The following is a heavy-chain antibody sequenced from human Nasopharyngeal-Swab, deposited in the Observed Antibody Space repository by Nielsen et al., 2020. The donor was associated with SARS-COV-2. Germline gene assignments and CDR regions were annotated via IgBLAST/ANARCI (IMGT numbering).Heavy chain of an antibody. D-gene: IGHD1-1*01. CDR3: ARGRGGQQLVRTYYYYGLDV. J-gene: IGHJ6*02. CDR2: INHSGTT. Sequence: SQTLSLTCGVYGGSLSGHYWSWIRQPPGTGLEWIGEINHSGTTNYKPSLKSRVTISVDTSKNQFSLKVRSVSAADTAIYFCARGRGGQQLVRTYYYYGLDVWGQGTTVTVSS. V-gene: IGHV4-34*01. CDR1: GGSLSGHY.